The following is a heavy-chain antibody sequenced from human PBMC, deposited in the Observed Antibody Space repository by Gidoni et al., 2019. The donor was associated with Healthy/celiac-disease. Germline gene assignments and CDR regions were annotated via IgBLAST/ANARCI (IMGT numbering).Heavy chain of an antibody. Sequence: QVQLQQWGAGLLKPSETLSLTCAVYGGYFSGYYWSWLRQPPGKGLEWIGEINHSGSTNYNPSLKSRVTISVDTSKNQFSLKLSSVTAADTAVYYCARGNLDEGSGSSHHDAFDIWGQGTMVTVSS. D-gene: IGHD3-10*01. CDR1: GGYFSGYY. CDR2: INHSGST. CDR3: ARGNLDEGSGSSHHDAFDI. J-gene: IGHJ3*02. V-gene: IGHV4-34*01.